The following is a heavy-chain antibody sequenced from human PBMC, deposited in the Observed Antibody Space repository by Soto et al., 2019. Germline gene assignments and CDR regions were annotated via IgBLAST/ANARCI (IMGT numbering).Heavy chain of an antibody. Sequence: GGSLRLSCAASGFTFSSYGMHWVRQVPGKGLEWVAVIWYDGGNKYYADSVKGRFTISRDNSKNTLYLQMNSLRAEDTAVYYCARDHDYGSGSYYKAFGFWGQGTLVTVSS. J-gene: IGHJ4*02. CDR1: GFTFSSYG. CDR2: IWYDGGNK. CDR3: ARDHDYGSGSYYKAFGF. D-gene: IGHD3-10*01. V-gene: IGHV3-33*01.